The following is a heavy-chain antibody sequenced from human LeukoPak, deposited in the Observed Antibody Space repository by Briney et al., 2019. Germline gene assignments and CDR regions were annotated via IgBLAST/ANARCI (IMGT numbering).Heavy chain of an antibody. J-gene: IGHJ4*02. D-gene: IGHD2-15*01. CDR1: GFTFSSYW. CDR2: INSDGSST. V-gene: IGHV3-74*01. Sequence: GGSLRLSCAASGFTFSSYWMHWVRQAPGKGLVWVSRINSDGSSTSYADSVKGRFTISRDNSKNTLCLQMNSLRAEDTAVYYCARDLGYCSGGSCYPFDYWGQGTLVTVSS. CDR3: ARDLGYCSGGSCYPFDY.